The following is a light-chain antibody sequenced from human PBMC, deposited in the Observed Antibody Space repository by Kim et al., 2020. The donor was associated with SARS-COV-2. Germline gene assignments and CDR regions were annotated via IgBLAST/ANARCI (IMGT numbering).Light chain of an antibody. Sequence: SSVKLTCTLSSGHSSYIIAWHQQQPGKAPRYLMKLEGSGSYNKGSGVPDRFSGSSSGVDRYLTISNLQSEDEADYYCETWDSNTPVFGGGTQLTVL. J-gene: IGLJ3*02. CDR1: SGHSSYI. CDR2: LEGSGSY. V-gene: IGLV4-60*03. CDR3: ETWDSNTPV.